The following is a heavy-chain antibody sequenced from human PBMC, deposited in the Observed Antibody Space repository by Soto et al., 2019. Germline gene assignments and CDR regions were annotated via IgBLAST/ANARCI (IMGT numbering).Heavy chain of an antibody. V-gene: IGHV4-31*03. CDR2: IHSSGNT. CDR1: GGSIGSGGYY. J-gene: IGHJ4*02. CDR3: ASNHDDISGRTPPLFDS. Sequence: GQLQESGPGLVKPSQTLSLTCTVSGGSIGSGGYYWDWIRQHPGKGPEWIGYIHSSGNTYYNPSLESGLTISLDTSKNHLSLHLSSVTAADTDVYYCASNHDDISGRTPPLFDSWGQGTLVTVSS. D-gene: IGHD3-22*01.